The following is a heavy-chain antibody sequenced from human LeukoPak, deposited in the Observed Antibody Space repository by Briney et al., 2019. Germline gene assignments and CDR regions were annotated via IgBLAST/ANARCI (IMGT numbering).Heavy chain of an antibody. V-gene: IGHV4-34*01. J-gene: IGHJ5*02. Sequence: SNPLCLTCAVYGGAFSGYYWSWIRQPPGKGLEWIGAINHSGITTYNPSLKSRVTISVDTTKNQSSLNLGSVTTAHTPVCYCARGRGYSSPSWFDPWGQGTLVTVSS. CDR2: INHSGIT. CDR1: GGAFSGYY. D-gene: IGHD5-18*01. CDR3: ARGRGYSSPSWFDP.